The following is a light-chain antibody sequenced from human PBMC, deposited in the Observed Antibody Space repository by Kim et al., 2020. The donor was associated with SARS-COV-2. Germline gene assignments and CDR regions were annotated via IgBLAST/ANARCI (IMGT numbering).Light chain of an antibody. Sequence: SPGERATLSCRTSQSVSDNLAWYQQKPGQAPRLLIYGASTRATGIPARFSGSGSGTEFTLTISSLQSEDFAVYYCQQYNNWPPITFGQETRLEIK. CDR3: QQYNNWPPIT. CDR1: QSVSDN. CDR2: GAS. J-gene: IGKJ5*01. V-gene: IGKV3-15*01.